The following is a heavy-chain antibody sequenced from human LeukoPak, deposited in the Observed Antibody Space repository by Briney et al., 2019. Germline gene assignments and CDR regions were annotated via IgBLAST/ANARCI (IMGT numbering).Heavy chain of an antibody. CDR2: IFYSGNT. CDR1: GASISGSGYY. D-gene: IGHD3/OR15-3a*01. J-gene: IGHJ4*02. Sequence: KTSETLSLTCTVSGASISGSGYYWGWIRQPPGKGLEWIASIFYSGNTYYNPSLKSRVTISVDTSKNQFSLKLTSVTAADTAVYYCARGGLANYFDYWGQGTLVPVSS. CDR3: ARGGLANYFDY. V-gene: IGHV4-39*01.